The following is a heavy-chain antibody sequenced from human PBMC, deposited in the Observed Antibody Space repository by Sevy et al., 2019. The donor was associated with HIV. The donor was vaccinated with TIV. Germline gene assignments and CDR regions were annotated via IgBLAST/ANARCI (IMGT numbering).Heavy chain of an antibody. J-gene: IGHJ6*02. D-gene: IGHD2-8*02. CDR3: TTDPIILLLVTDGVAV. V-gene: IGHV3-15*01. CDR1: GFTFNNAW. Sequence: GGSLRLSCVASGFTFNNAWMNWVRQAPGKGLEWVGRIQSTTDGGTIDYAAPVKGRFTISRDDSKNMLYLQMNSLKTEDTGVYYCTTDPIILLLVTDGVAVWGQGTTVTVSS. CDR2: IQSTTDGGTI.